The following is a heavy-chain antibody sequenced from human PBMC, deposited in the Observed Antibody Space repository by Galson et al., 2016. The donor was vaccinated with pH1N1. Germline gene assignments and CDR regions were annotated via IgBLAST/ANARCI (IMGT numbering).Heavy chain of an antibody. D-gene: IGHD6-19*01. CDR1: GFSFRNSS. J-gene: IGHJ6*02. Sequence: SLRLSCAASGFSFRNSSMNWVCQAPGKGMKWVPSVSSESFSIYYADSVKGRFTISRDNAKNSLYLDMNSLRAEDTAVYFCTKSGWATLTYGMDVWGQGTTVTVSS. CDR3: TKSGWATLTYGMDV. CDR2: VSSESFSI. V-gene: IGHV3-21*06.